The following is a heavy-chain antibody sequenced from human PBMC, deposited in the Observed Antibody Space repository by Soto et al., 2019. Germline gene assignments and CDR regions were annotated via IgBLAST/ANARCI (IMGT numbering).Heavy chain of an antibody. V-gene: IGHV4-4*02. CDR2: IYHSGST. CDR1: GGSISSSNW. Sequence: PSETLSLTCAVSGGSISSSNWWSWVRQPPGKGLEWIGEIYHSGSTNYNPYLKSRVTISVDKSKNQFSLKLSSVTAADTSVYYCARDAGYNYPRSAFDIWGQGTMVTVSS. CDR3: ARDAGYNYPRSAFDI. J-gene: IGHJ3*02. D-gene: IGHD5-12*01.